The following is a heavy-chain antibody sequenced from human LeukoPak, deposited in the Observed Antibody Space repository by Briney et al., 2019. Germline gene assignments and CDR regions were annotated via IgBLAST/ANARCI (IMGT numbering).Heavy chain of an antibody. V-gene: IGHV4-59*08. D-gene: IGHD3-22*01. J-gene: IGHJ4*02. CDR2: IYYSGSP. CDR1: GGSISSYY. Sequence: SETLSLTCTVSGGSISSYYWSWIRQLPGKGLEWIGYIYYSGSPNYNPSLKSRVTISLDTSKNQFSLKLSSVTAADTAVYYCARHSHYDSSGYYYALDYWGQGTLVTVSS. CDR3: ARHSHYDSSGYYYALDY.